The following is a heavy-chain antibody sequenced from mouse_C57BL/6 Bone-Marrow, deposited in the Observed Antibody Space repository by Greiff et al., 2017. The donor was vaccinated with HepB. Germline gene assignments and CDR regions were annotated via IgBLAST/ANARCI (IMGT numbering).Heavy chain of an antibody. CDR2: IYPGDGDT. Sequence: QVQLQQPGAELVKPGASVKISCKASGYAFSSYWMNWVKQRPGKGLEWIGQIYPGDGDTNYNGKFKGKATLTVDKSSSTAYMQLSSLTSEDSAVYYCARNHHYGSRDVFAYWGQGTLVTVSA. D-gene: IGHD1-1*01. CDR1: GYAFSSYW. J-gene: IGHJ3*01. CDR3: ARNHHYGSRDVFAY. V-gene: IGHV1-80*01.